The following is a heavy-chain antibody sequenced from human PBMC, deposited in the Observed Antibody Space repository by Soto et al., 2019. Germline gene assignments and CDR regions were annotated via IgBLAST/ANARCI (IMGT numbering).Heavy chain of an antibody. Sequence: ASVKVSCKASGYTFTSYGISWVRQAPGQGLEWMGWISAYNGNTNYAQKLQGRVTMTTDTSTSTAYMELRSLRSDDTAVYYCARDLENYDFSRWMSRFDPWGRGTLVTVSS. V-gene: IGHV1-18*01. J-gene: IGHJ5*02. D-gene: IGHD3-3*01. CDR2: ISAYNGNT. CDR1: GYTFTSYG. CDR3: ARDLENYDFSRWMSRFDP.